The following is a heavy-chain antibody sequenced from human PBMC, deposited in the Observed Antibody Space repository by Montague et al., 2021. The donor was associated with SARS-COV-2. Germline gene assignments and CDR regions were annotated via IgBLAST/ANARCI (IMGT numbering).Heavy chain of an antibody. Sequence: SETLSLTCAVYGGSFSGYYWSWIRQPPGKGLEWIGEINHSGSTKYNPSLKSRVTISVDTSKNQFTLKLSSVTVADTAVYYCSSGTKGVFTYAYDSSGYASDYWGQGTLVTVSS. V-gene: IGHV4-34*01. D-gene: IGHD3-22*01. CDR2: INHSGST. CDR1: GGSFSGYY. CDR3: SSGTKGVFTYAYDSSGYASDY. J-gene: IGHJ4*02.